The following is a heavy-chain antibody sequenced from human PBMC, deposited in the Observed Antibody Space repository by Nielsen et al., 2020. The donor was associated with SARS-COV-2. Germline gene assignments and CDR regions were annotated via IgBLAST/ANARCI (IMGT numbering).Heavy chain of an antibody. CDR2: IYYSGST. Sequence: SETLSLTCAVYGGSISSYYWSWIRQPPGKGLEWIGYIYYSGSTNYNPSLKSRVTISVDTSKNQFSLKLSSVTAADTAVYYCARLSYYYDSSGYSLGAAFDIWGQGTMVTVSS. V-gene: IGHV4-59*08. CDR3: ARLSYYYDSSGYSLGAAFDI. J-gene: IGHJ3*02. D-gene: IGHD3-22*01. CDR1: GGSISSYY.